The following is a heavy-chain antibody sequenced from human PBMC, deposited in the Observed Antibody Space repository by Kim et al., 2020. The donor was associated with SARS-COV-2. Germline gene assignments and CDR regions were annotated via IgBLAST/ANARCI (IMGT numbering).Heavy chain of an antibody. CDR1: GFTFSSYW. J-gene: IGHJ4*02. CDR3: ARAGLQNGDYAD. D-gene: IGHD4-17*01. CDR2: IKENGSQK. Sequence: GGSLRLSCAASGFTFSSYWMSWVRQAPGKGLEWVAYIKENGSQKYYADSVKGRFTISRDSDNNSLYLQMNSLRVEETAVYYCARAGLQNGDYADWGQGTLVTVSS. V-gene: IGHV3-7*02.